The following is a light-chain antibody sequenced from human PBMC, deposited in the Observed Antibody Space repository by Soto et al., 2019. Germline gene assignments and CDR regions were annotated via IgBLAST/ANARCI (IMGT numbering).Light chain of an antibody. Sequence: QSALTQPASVSGSPGQSITISCTGTSSDVGGYNYVSWYQQHPGKAPKLMIYEVSNRPSGVSNRFSGSKSGNTASLTISGLQAEDEADYYCSSDTSSSTSFVFGTGTKVTVL. CDR3: SSDTSSSTSFV. J-gene: IGLJ1*01. CDR2: EVS. V-gene: IGLV2-14*01. CDR1: SSDVGGYNY.